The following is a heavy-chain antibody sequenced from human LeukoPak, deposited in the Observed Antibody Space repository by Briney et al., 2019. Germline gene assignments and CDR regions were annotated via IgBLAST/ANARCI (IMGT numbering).Heavy chain of an antibody. CDR1: GFTLNDYY. V-gene: IGHV3-11*01. J-gene: IGHJ4*02. Sequence: GGSLRLSCAASGFTLNDYYMSWIRQAPGKGLEWISYITSSGSQYYSDSMKGRFTISRDAASDSLFLQMNSLRVEDTAVYFCTRDQDAGYGLGYWGQGTLVTVSS. D-gene: IGHD3-22*01. CDR2: ITSSGSQ. CDR3: TRDQDAGYGLGY.